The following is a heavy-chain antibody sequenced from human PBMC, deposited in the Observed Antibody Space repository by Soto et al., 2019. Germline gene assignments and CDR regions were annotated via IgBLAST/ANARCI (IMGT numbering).Heavy chain of an antibody. CDR1: GGSISSGDYY. J-gene: IGHJ5*02. CDR3: AREGGDNWFDP. Sequence: SETLSLTCTVSGGSISSGDYYWSWIRQPPGKGLEWIGYIYYSGSTFYNPSLKNRVTISLDTSKIQFSLKLSPVTAADTAVYYCAREGGDNWFDPWGQGTLVTVS. CDR2: IYYSGST. D-gene: IGHD3-16*01. V-gene: IGHV4-30-4*01.